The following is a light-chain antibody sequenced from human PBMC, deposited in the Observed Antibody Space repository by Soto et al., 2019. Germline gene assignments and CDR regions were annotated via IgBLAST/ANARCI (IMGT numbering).Light chain of an antibody. V-gene: IGLV2-8*01. J-gene: IGLJ2*01. CDR2: EVN. Sequence: QSVLTQPPSASGSPGQSVTISCTGTSSEVGGYNYVSWYQQHPGKAPRLMIYEVNKRPSGVPYRFSGSKSGNTASLTVSGLQADDEAVYYCSSYAGNNLLVFGGGTKVTVL. CDR1: SSEVGGYNY. CDR3: SSYAGNNLLV.